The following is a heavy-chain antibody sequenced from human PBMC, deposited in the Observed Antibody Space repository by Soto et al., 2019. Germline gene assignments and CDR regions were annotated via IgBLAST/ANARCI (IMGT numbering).Heavy chain of an antibody. CDR1: GFTFSNYG. Sequence: PGGSLRLSCAASGFTFSNYGMHWVRRAPGKGLEWVAVISCDGSNKYYADSVKGRFTISRDNSKNTLYLQMNSLRAEDTAVYYCAKENPQYYYGMDVWGQGTTVTVSS. J-gene: IGHJ6*02. CDR3: AKENPQYYYGMDV. V-gene: IGHV3-30*18. CDR2: ISCDGSNK.